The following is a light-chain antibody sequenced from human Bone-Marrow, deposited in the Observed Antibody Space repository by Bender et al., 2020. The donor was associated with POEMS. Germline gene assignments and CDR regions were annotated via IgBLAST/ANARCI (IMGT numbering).Light chain of an antibody. Sequence: QSALTQPASVSGSPGQSITISCTGTYNLVSWYQQLPGKAPKLMIYEGSERPSGVSNRFSGSKSGGTASLTISGLQAEDEADYYCSSYTITNTLLFGGGTRLTVL. CDR3: SSYTITNTLL. J-gene: IGLJ2*01. CDR2: EGS. V-gene: IGLV2-14*02. CDR1: YNL.